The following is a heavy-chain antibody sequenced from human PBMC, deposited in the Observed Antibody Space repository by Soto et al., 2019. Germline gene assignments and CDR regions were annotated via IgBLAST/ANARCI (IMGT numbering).Heavy chain of an antibody. J-gene: IGHJ4*02. V-gene: IGHV3-33*01. CDR1: GLPFSASG. Sequence: QAQLVESGGGVVQPGRSLRLSCAASGLPFSASGMHWVRQAPGKGLEWVAMIWSDGSKEYYADSVKGRFTITRDNSKNMILLQMDSLRAEDTAVYYCARDKGATCLDTWGQGNMVTGSS. CDR3: ARDKGATCLDT. D-gene: IGHD1-1*01. CDR2: IWSDGSKE.